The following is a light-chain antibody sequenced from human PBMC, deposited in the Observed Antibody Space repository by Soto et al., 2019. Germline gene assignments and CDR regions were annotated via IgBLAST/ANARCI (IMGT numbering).Light chain of an antibody. J-gene: IGLJ1*01. Sequence: QSVLTQPPSVSGAPGQRVTISCTGSSSNIGAGYDVSWYQQLPGTAPKFLIYGNTHRPSGVPDRFSGSKSGTSASLAITGHQDEDEDDYYCQYDVSSLSGYVFGTGTKLTVL. V-gene: IGLV1-40*01. CDR3: QYDVSSLSGYV. CDR1: SSNIGAGYD. CDR2: GNT.